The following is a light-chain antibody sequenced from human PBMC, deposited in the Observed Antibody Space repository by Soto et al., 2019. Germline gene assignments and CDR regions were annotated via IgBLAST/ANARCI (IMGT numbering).Light chain of an antibody. CDR3: QQAHSFPYP. CDR1: QGVSSG. CDR2: AAS. J-gene: IGKJ2*01. Sequence: DIQMTQSPCSVSASVGDRVTIACRASQGVSSGLAWYQQKPGKTPRLLIYAASNLRSGVPSRFSGSGSGTDFALTISSLQPEDFATYYCQQAHSFPYPFGQGTKVEIK. V-gene: IGKV1-12*01.